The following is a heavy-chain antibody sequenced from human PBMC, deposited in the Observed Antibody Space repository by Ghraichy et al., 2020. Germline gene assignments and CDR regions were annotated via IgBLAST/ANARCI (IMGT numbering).Heavy chain of an antibody. CDR2: ISAYNGNT. D-gene: IGHD1-1*01. V-gene: IGHV1-18*01. CDR3: ARVPKEFVPNWDVNFDY. J-gene: IGHJ4*02. CDR1: GYTFTSYG. Sequence: ASVKVSCKASGYTFTSYGISWVRQAPGQGLEWMGWISAYNGNTNYAQKLQGRVTMTTDTSTSTAYMELRSLRSDDTAVYYCARVPKEFVPNWDVNFDYWGQGTLVTVSS.